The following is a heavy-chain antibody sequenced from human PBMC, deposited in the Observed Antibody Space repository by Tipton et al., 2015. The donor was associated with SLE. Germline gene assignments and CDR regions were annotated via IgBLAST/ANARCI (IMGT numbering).Heavy chain of an antibody. J-gene: IGHJ4*02. CDR3: ARVLGLQGGGYFDY. Sequence: QLVQSGAEVKKPGASVKVSCKASGYTFTGYYMHWVRQAPGQGLEWMGWISAYNGNTNYAQKLQGRVTMTTDTSTSTAYMELRSLRSDDTAVYYCARVLGLQGGGYFDYWGQGTLVTVSS. D-gene: IGHD3-16*01. CDR2: ISAYNGNT. CDR1: GYTFTGYY. V-gene: IGHV1-18*04.